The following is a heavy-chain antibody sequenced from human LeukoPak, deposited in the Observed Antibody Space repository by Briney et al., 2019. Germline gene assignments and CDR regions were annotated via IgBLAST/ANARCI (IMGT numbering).Heavy chain of an antibody. CDR1: GFTFSDFV. D-gene: IGHD1-26*01. J-gene: IGHJ6*03. Sequence: RGSLRLSCSASGFTFSDFVINWVRQAPGKGLEWVGRIRSEPNSYATAYAASVKGRFTISREDSKNTTYLQMNSLKTEDTAVYYCTRSGNYYYYMDVWGKGTTVAVSS. V-gene: IGHV3-73*01. CDR2: IRSEPNSYAT. CDR3: TRSGNYYYYMDV.